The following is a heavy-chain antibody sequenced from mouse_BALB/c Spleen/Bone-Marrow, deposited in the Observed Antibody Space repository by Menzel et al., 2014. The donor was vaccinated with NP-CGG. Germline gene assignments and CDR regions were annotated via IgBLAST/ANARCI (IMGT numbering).Heavy chain of an antibody. D-gene: IGHD1-1*01. CDR1: GYIFTNYW. CDR2: INPTNGRS. CDR3: ARRGDYYGAMDY. V-gene: IGHV1S81*02. Sequence: VQLQQSGAELVKPGASVKLSCKASGYIFTNYWMHWVKQRPGQGLSWIGEINPTNGRSNYNEKFKSKATLTVDKSSSTAYMQLSSLTSEDSAVYYCARRGDYYGAMDYWGQGTSVTASS. J-gene: IGHJ4*01.